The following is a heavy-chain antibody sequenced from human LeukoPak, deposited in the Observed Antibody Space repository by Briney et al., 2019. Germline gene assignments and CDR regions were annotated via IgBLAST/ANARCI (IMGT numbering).Heavy chain of an antibody. D-gene: IGHD6-13*01. CDR3: ARGTGQLVPRYWVRFDP. CDR1: GGSISSGDYY. Sequence: SETLSLTCTVSGGSISSGDYYWSWIRQPPGKGLEWIGYIYYSGSTYYNPSLKSRVTISVDTSKNQFSLKLSSVTAADTAVYYCARGTGQLVPRYWVRFDPWGQGTLVTVSS. V-gene: IGHV4-30-4*01. J-gene: IGHJ5*02. CDR2: IYYSGST.